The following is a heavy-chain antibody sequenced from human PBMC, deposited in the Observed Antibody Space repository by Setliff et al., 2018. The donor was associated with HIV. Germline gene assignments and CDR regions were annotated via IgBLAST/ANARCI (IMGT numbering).Heavy chain of an antibody. Sequence: SETLSLTCTVSGGSISRHYWGWIRQPPGKKLEWIGNIYYSGSTNYNPSLKSRVIMAVDTSKNEFSLKLSSVTAADTAVYYCARVFPHPYGNSWFDTWGQGILVTVSS. CDR2: IYYSGST. V-gene: IGHV4-59*11. CDR3: ARVFPHPYGNSWFDT. CDR1: GGSISRHY. D-gene: IGHD3-16*01. J-gene: IGHJ5*02.